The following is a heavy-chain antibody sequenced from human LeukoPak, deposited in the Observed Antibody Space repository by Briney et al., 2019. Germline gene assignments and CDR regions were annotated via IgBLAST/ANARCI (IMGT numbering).Heavy chain of an antibody. D-gene: IGHD5-18*01. CDR1: GYTFTGYF. V-gene: IGHV1-2*02. CDR3: ARDGYSYGIFDY. J-gene: IGHJ4*02. CDR2: INSNSGGT. Sequence: GASVKVSCKASGYTFTGYFVHWVRQAPGQGLEWMGLINSNSGGTNYAQKFQGRVTMTRDTSINTVYMELSRLRSDDTAVYYCARDGYSYGIFDYWGQGTLVTASS.